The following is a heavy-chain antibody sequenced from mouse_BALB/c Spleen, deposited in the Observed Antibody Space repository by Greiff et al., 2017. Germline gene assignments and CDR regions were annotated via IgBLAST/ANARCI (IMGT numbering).Heavy chain of an antibody. Sequence: EVQLQQSGPELVKPGASVKMSCKASGYTFTSYVMHWVKQKPGQGLEWIGYINPYNDGTKYNEKFKGKATLTSDKSSSTAYMELSSLTSEDSAVYYCARARWLRTLYYAMDYWGQGTSVTVSS. D-gene: IGHD2-3*01. J-gene: IGHJ4*01. CDR3: ARARWLRTLYYAMDY. CDR1: GYTFTSYV. CDR2: INPYNDGT. V-gene: IGHV1-14*01.